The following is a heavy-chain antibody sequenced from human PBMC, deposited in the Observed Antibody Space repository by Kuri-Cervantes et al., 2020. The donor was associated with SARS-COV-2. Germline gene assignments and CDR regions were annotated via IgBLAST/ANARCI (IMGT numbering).Heavy chain of an antibody. CDR1: GYTFTGYY. V-gene: IGHV1-2*02. Sequence: ASVKDSCKASGYTFTGYYMHWVRQAPGQGLEWMGWINPNSGGTNYAQKFQGRVTITRETSISTSYMELSRLRSDDTAVYYCARDSPFSQLGGLSHYWGQGTLVTVSS. CDR3: ARDSPFSQLGGLSHY. D-gene: IGHD6-6*01. J-gene: IGHJ4*02. CDR2: INPNSGGT.